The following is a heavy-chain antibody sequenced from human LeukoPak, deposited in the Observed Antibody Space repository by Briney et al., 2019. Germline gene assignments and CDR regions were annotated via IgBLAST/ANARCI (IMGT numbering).Heavy chain of an antibody. J-gene: IGHJ4*02. CDR3: ARDYYYDSSGYFYFDY. D-gene: IGHD3-22*01. CDR1: GGTFSSYA. Sequence: SEKVSCKASGGTFSSYAISWVRQAPGQGLEWMGRIIPILGIANYAQKFQGRVTITADKSTSTAYMELSSLRSEDTAVYYCARDYYYDSSGYFYFDYWGQGTLVTVSS. CDR2: IIPILGIA. V-gene: IGHV1-69*04.